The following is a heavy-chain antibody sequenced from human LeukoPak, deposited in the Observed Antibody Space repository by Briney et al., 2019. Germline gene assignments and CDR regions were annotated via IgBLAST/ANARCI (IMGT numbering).Heavy chain of an antibody. J-gene: IGHJ6*02. CDR3: ARESIDIVVVPAAIPAPTYYYHYYGMDV. CDR2: INHSGST. D-gene: IGHD2-2*02. CDR1: GGSISSYY. V-gene: IGHV4-34*01. Sequence: SETLSLTCTVSGGSISSYYWSWIRQPPGKGLEWIGEINHSGSTNYNPSLKSRVTISVDTSKNQFSLKLSSVTAADTAVYYCARESIDIVVVPAAIPAPTYYYHYYGMDVWGQGTTVTVSS.